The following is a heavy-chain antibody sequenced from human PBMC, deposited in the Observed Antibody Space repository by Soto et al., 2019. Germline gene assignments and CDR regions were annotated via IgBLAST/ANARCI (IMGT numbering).Heavy chain of an antibody. V-gene: IGHV3-21*01. Sequence: GVSLRLSCTVSGFAFNNYGINWVRQAPGKGLEWVSSISKSDYTYYSDSVKGRFAISRDNAKSSVSLQMNTLRVEEPDVYYGAKDARSPSSPYFCSYGRQGTLGTVS. J-gene: IGHJ4*02. CDR1: GFAFNNYG. D-gene: IGHD1-26*01. CDR3: AKDARSPSSPYFCSY. CDR2: ISKSDYT.